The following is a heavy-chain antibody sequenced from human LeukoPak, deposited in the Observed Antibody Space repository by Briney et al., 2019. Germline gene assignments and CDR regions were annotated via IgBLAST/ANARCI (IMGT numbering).Heavy chain of an antibody. V-gene: IGHV3-64*01. CDR3: ATGKVATMYYFDY. CDR2: ISSNGGST. J-gene: IGHJ4*02. D-gene: IGHD3-10*02. Sequence: GGSLRLSCAASGFTFSSYAMHWVRQAPGKGLEYVSAISSNGGSTYYANSVKGRFTISRDNSKNTLYLQMGSLRAEDMAVYYCATGKVATMYYFDYWGQGTLVTVSS. CDR1: GFTFSSYA.